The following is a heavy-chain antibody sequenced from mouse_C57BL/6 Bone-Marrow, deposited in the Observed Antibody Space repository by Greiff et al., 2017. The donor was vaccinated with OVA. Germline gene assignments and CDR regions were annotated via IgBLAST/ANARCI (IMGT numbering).Heavy chain of an antibody. CDR1: GFTFSSYA. J-gene: IGHJ4*01. CDR3: TRDPGLRRGYAMDY. Sequence: EVQRVESGEGLVKPGGSLKLSCAASGFTFSSYAMSWVRQTPEKRLEWVAYISSGGDYIYYADTVKCRFTISRDNARNTLYLQMSSLKSEDTAMYYCTRDPGLRRGYAMDYWGQGTSVTVSS. D-gene: IGHD2-4*01. CDR2: ISSGGDYI. V-gene: IGHV5-9-1*02.